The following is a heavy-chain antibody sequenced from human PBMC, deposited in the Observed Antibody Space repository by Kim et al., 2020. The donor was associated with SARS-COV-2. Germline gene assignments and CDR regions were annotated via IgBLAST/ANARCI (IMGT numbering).Heavy chain of an antibody. J-gene: IGHJ6*02. CDR3: ARDATDYGDYWSGYYYGMDV. CDR1: GFTVSSNY. Sequence: GGSLRLSCAASGFTVSSNYMSWVRQAPGKGLEWVSVIYSGGSTYYADSVKGRFTISRDNSKNTLYLQMNSLRAEDTAVYYCARDATDYGDYWSGYYYGMDVWGQGTPLTVSS. D-gene: IGHD4-17*01. V-gene: IGHV3-66*01. CDR2: IYSGGST.